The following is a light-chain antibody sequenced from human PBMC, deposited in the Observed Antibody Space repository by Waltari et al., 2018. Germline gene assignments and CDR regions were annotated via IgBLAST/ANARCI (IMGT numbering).Light chain of an antibody. Sequence: IVFTHSPATLSFSPGEGANLSFSASQSVSSYLAWYQQKPGQAPRLLIYDASNRATGIPARFSGSGSGTDFTLTISTLEPEDFAIYYCQQRANWLTFGGGTKVEIK. CDR1: QSVSSY. CDR2: DAS. J-gene: IGKJ4*01. CDR3: QQRANWLT. V-gene: IGKV3-11*01.